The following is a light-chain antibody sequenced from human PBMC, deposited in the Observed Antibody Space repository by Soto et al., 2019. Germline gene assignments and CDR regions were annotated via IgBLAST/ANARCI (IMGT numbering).Light chain of an antibody. J-gene: IGKJ4*01. CDR3: QQYDSSFT. V-gene: IGKV3-20*01. CDR1: QQVTTTY. CDR2: GAS. Sequence: PGERATLSCTASQQVTTTYIAWYQQKFGQAPRRLIYGASTRATGTPDRFTGGGFGTDFTLTISRVEPEDFAVYYFQQYDSSFTFGGGTQVAMK.